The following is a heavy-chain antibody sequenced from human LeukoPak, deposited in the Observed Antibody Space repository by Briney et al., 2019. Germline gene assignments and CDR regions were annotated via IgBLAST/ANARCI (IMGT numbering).Heavy chain of an antibody. CDR1: GFTFSSYS. D-gene: IGHD3-10*01. CDR3: ARNYYGSGSYQY. V-gene: IGHV3-21*01. Sequence: GGSLRLSCAASGFTFSSYSMNWVRQAPGKGLEWVSSISSSSSYIYYADSVKGRFTISRDNAKNSLYLQMDSLRAEDTAAYYCARNYYGSGSYQYWGQGTLVTVSS. J-gene: IGHJ4*02. CDR2: ISSSSSYI.